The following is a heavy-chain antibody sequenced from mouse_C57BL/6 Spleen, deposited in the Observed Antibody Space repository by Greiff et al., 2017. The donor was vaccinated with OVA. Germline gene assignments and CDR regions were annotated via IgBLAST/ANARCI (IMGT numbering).Heavy chain of an antibody. CDR1: GFSLTSYG. CDR3: ARKTGNYAMDY. D-gene: IGHD4-1*01. Sequence: QVQLQQSGPGLVQPSQSLSITCTVSGFSLTSYGVHWVRQSPGKGLEWLGVIWSGGSTDYTAAFISRLSISKDNSKSQVFFKMNRLQADDTAIYYGARKTGNYAMDYWGQGTSVTVSS. J-gene: IGHJ4*01. CDR2: IWSGGST. V-gene: IGHV2-2*01.